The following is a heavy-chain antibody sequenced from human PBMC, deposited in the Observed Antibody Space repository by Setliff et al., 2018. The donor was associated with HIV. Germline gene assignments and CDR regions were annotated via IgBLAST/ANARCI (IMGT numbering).Heavy chain of an antibody. D-gene: IGHD2-15*01. V-gene: IGHV4-4*02. J-gene: IGHJ1*01. CDR2: ISRLGTA. CDR3: ARDPYCSGDGCFRYYQH. Sequence: SETLSLTCAVSGDSIRSNNWWTWVRQSPGKGLQWIGEISRLGTANYHPSLRSRVTISADQSKGQFSLRLTSVTAADTAVYFCARDPYCSGDGCFRYYQHWGRGTLVTVSS. CDR1: GDSIRSNNW.